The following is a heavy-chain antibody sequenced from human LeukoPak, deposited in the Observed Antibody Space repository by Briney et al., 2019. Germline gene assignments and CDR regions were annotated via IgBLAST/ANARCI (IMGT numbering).Heavy chain of an antibody. CDR1: GFTFSNSW. J-gene: IGHJ6*03. Sequence: GGSLRLSCAASGFTFSNSWMSWVRQAPGKGLEWVATIKPDGSAQYYVDSVKGRFTISRDNAKNSLFLQINSLRAEDTAVYYCAREWGAPYYYMDVWGKGTTVTVSS. CDR3: AREWGAPYYYMDV. V-gene: IGHV3-7*01. CDR2: IKPDGSAQ. D-gene: IGHD1-26*01.